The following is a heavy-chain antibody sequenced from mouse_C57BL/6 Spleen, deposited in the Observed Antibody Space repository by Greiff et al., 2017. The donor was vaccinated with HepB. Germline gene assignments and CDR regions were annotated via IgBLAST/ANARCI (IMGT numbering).Heavy chain of an antibody. J-gene: IGHJ2*01. CDR2: INPGSGGT. Sequence: QVQLQQSGAELVRPGTSVKVSCKASGYAFTNYLIEWVKQRPGQGLEWIGVINPGSGGTNYNEKFKGKATLTADKSSSTAYMQLSSLTSEDSAVYFCARGDSSYFDYWGQGTTLTVSS. CDR3: ARGDSSYFDY. D-gene: IGHD2-12*01. CDR1: GYAFTNYL. V-gene: IGHV1-54*01.